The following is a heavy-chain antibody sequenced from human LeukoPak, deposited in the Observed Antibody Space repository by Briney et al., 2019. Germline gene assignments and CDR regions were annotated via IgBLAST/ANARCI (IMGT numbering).Heavy chain of an antibody. J-gene: IGHJ4*02. CDR3: AKDLFSYYYDSSGYPGAIDY. CDR2: IRYDGSNK. V-gene: IGHV3-30*02. CDR1: GFTFSSYV. D-gene: IGHD3-22*01. Sequence: GGSLRLSCAASGFTFSSYVMHWVRQAPGKGLEWVAFIRYDGSNKYYADSVKGRFTISRDNSKNTLYLQMNSLRAEDTAVYYCAKDLFSYYYDSSGYPGAIDYWGQGTLVTVSS.